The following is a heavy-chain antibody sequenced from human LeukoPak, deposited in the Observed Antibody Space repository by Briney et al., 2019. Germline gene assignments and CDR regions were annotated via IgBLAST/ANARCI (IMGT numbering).Heavy chain of an antibody. CDR2: IYYSGST. CDR3: ARAPFWSGIFDY. Sequence: RPSETLSLTCTVSGVSISSSSYYWGWIRQPPGKGLEWIGSIYYSGSTYYNPSLKSRVTISVDTSKNQFSLKLSSVTAADTAVYYCARAPFWSGIFDYWGQGTLVTVSS. V-gene: IGHV4-39*01. J-gene: IGHJ4*02. CDR1: GVSISSSSYY. D-gene: IGHD3-3*01.